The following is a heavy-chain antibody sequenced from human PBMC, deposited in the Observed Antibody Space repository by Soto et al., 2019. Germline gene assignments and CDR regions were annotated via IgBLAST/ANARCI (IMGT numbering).Heavy chain of an antibody. V-gene: IGHV1-69*02. Sequence: QVQLVQSGAEVKKPGSSVKVSCKASGGTFSSYTISWVRQAPGQGLEWMGRIIPILGIANYAQKFQGRVTISADKPTSTAYMELSSLRSEDTAVYYCARTDYGDYALRGWGQGTLVTVSS. J-gene: IGHJ4*02. CDR2: IIPILGIA. D-gene: IGHD4-17*01. CDR3: ARTDYGDYALRG. CDR1: GGTFSSYT.